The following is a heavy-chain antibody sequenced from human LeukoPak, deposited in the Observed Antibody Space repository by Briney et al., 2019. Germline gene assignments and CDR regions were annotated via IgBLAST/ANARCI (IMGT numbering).Heavy chain of an antibody. J-gene: IGHJ4*02. V-gene: IGHV4-4*07. CDR1: GASISSYY. CDR2: IYISGTT. D-gene: IGHD3-10*02. Sequence: PSETLSLTCSVSGASISSYYWSWVRQPAGKGLEWIGRIYISGTTKHNPSLKSRVTMSVDTSKNQFSLRLTSVTAADTAVYFCARDDVPYKGTYTPFDVWGQGTLVTVSS. CDR3: ARDDVPYKGTYTPFDV.